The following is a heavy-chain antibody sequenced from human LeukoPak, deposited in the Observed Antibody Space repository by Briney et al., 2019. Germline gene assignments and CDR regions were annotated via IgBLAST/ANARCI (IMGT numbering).Heavy chain of an antibody. J-gene: IGHJ4*02. CDR3: ARVGTYYYGSGVNYYFDY. CDR2: IYTSGST. V-gene: IGHV4-4*07. CDR1: GGSISSYY. D-gene: IGHD3-10*01. Sequence: NPSETLSLTCTVSGGSISSYYWSWIRQPAGKGLEWIGRIYTSGSTNYNPSLKSRVTMSVDTSKNQFSLKLSSVTAAATAVYYCARVGTYYYGSGVNYYFDYWGQGTLVTVSS.